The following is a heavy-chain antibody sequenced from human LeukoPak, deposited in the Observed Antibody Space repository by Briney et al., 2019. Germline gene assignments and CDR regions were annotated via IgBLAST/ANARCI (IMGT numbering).Heavy chain of an antibody. J-gene: IGHJ4*02. Sequence: GESPKISCHGSGYSFTSYWIGWVRQMPGKGMEWIGIIYPGDSDTRYSPSFQGQVTISADKAISTAYLQWSSLKASDTAMYYCARGVGYCSGGSCYEVYDYWGQGTLVTVSS. V-gene: IGHV5-51*01. CDR3: ARGVGYCSGGSCYEVYDY. D-gene: IGHD2-15*01. CDR2: IYPGDSDT. CDR1: GYSFTSYW.